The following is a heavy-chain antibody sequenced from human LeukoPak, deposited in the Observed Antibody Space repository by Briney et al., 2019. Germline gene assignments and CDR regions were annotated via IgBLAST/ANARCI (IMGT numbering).Heavy chain of an antibody. V-gene: IGHV3-11*04. D-gene: IGHD6-13*01. CDR3: AKDIAAAGTSERNDY. CDR1: GFTLSDYY. CDR2: TSGSGSTI. J-gene: IGHJ4*02. Sequence: GGSLRLSCAASGFTLSDYYMSWIRQAPGKGLEWLSYTSGSGSTIYYADSVKGRFTISRDNAKNSLYLQMNSLRAEDTAVYYCAKDIAAAGTSERNDYWGQGTLVTVSS.